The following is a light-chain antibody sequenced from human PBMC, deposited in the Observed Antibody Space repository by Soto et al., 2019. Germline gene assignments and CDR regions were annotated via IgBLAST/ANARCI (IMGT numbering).Light chain of an antibody. J-gene: IGKJ4*01. CDR2: GAS. CDR1: QSVSSSY. Sequence: EIVLTQSPGTLSLSPGERATLSCRASQSVSSSYLAWYQQKPGQAPRLLIYGASSRATGIADRFSGSGSGTDFTLTISRLEPEDFGVYYCQQYGSSPFTFGGWTEVEIK. CDR3: QQYGSSPFT. V-gene: IGKV3-20*01.